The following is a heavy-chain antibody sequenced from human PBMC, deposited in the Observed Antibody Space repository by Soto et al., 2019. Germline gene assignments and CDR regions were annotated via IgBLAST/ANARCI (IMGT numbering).Heavy chain of an antibody. CDR2: INHSGST. Sequence: QVQLQQWGAGLLKPSETLSLTCAVYGGSFSGYYWSWIRQPPGKGLEWIGEINHSGSTNYNPSLKSRVTISVDTSKHQFSLKLSSVTAADTAVYYCAREGKTYYYDSSGPDYWGQGTLVTVSS. D-gene: IGHD3-22*01. CDR1: GGSFSGYY. V-gene: IGHV4-34*01. J-gene: IGHJ4*02. CDR3: AREGKTYYYDSSGPDY.